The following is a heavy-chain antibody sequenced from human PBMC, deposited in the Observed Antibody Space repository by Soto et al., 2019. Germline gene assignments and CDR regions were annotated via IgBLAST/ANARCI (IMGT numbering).Heavy chain of an antibody. J-gene: IGHJ6*02. CDR3: AKDGTTAGIHYYGMDI. CDR2: TGRGGDT. V-gene: IGHV3-23*01. Sequence: GGSLRLSTEVSGFTLTSYGMNWVRQAPDKGLEWVSTTGRGGDTFYADSVRGRFTISRDNSKNTLFLQMNSLRAEDTALYFCAKDGTTAGIHYYGMDIWGQGTTVTVSS. D-gene: IGHD1-1*01. CDR1: GFTLTSYG.